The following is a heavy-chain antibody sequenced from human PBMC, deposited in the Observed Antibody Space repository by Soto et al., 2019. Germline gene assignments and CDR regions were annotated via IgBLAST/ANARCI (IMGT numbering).Heavy chain of an antibody. CDR2: INPRFGDT. J-gene: IGHJ6*02. V-gene: IGHV1-2*02. Sequence: QVQLVQSGAELKEPGDSVRVSCEASGYTFTAYYIHWVRQAPGQGLEWMGWINPRFGDTYYAQDIQGRVSMNRESSIRTVYMELSRLTSDDTAIYYCARNMDYYYGPGSGNGHGFWGQGTTVTVFS. CDR3: ARNMDYYYGPGSGNGHGF. D-gene: IGHD3-10*01. CDR1: GYTFTAYY.